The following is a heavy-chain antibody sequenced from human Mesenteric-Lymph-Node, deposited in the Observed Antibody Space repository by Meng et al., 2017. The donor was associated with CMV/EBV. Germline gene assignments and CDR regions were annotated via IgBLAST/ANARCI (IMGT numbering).Heavy chain of an antibody. J-gene: IGHJ4*02. V-gene: IGHV1-2*02. CDR1: GYTFTGYY. CDR2: INPNTGVT. CDR3: ARGLPFDY. Sequence: ASVKVSCKTSGYTFTGYYMHWVRQAPGQGLEWLGWINPNTGVTNYLQKFQGRVTITSDTSISTAYMDLSSLRSDDTALYYCARGLPFDYWGQGTLVTVSS.